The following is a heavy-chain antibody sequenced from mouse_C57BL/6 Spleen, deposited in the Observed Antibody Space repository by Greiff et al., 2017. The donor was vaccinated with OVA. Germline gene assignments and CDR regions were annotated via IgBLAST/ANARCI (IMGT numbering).Heavy chain of an antibody. CDR3: ARSYYYGSSQYYFDY. D-gene: IGHD1-1*01. Sequence: QQSCKASGYTFTSYWMQWVKQRPGQGLEWIGEIDPSDSYTNYNQKFKGKATLTVDTSSSTAYMQLSSLTSEDSAVYYCARSYYYGSSQYYFDYWGQGTTLTVSS. CDR2: IDPSDSYT. J-gene: IGHJ2*01. CDR1: GYTFTSYW. V-gene: IGHV1-50*01.